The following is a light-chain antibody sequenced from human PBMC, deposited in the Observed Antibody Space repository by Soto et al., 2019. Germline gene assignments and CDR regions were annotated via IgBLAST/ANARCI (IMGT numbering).Light chain of an antibody. V-gene: IGLV7-43*01. CDR1: TGAVTSGYY. J-gene: IGLJ3*02. CDR2: STS. CDR3: LLYYGGAQLV. Sequence: QTVVTQEPSLTVSPGGKVTLTCASSTGAVTSGYYPNWFQQKPGQAPRALISSTSNKHSSTPARFSGSLLGGKAALTLSGVQPEDEAEYYCLLYYGGAQLVFGGGTKVTVL.